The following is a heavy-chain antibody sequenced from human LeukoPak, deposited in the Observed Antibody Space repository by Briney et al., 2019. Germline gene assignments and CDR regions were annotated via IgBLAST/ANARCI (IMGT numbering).Heavy chain of an antibody. V-gene: IGHV3-33*01. CDR2: IWYDGSNK. Sequence: GGSLRLSCAASGFTFSSYGMHWVRQAPGKGLEWVAVIWYDGSNKYYADSVKGRFTISRDNSKNTLYLQMNSLRAEDAAVYYCARAGFGDFIAAFYYGMDVWCQGTTVTVSS. D-gene: IGHD3-10*01. CDR1: GFTFSSYG. J-gene: IGHJ6*02. CDR3: ARAGFGDFIAAFYYGMDV.